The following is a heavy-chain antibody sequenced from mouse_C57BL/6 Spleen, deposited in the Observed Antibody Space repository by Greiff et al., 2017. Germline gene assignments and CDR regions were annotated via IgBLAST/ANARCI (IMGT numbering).Heavy chain of an antibody. CDR3: ALETAQAKTFDY. CDR1: GFNIKNTY. V-gene: IGHV14-3*01. Sequence: EVQGVESVAELVRPGASVKLSCTASGFNIKNTYMHWVKQRPEQGLEWIGRIDPANGNTKYAPKFQGKATITADTSSNTAYLQLSSLTSEDTAIYYCALETAQAKTFDYWGQGTTLTVSS. J-gene: IGHJ2*01. CDR2: IDPANGNT. D-gene: IGHD3-2*02.